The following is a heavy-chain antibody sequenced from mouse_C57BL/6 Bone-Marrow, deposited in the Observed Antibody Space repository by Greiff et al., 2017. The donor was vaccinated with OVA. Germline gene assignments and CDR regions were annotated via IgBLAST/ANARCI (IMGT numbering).Heavy chain of an antibody. CDR1: GFSLTSYG. CDR2: IWSGGST. D-gene: IGHD1-1*01. J-gene: IGHJ1*03. Sequence: VKLMESGPGLVQPSQSLSITCTVSGFSLTSYGVHWVRQSPGKGLEWLGVIWSGGSTDYNAAFISRLSISKDNSKSQVFFKMNSLQADDTAIYYCARRGYGSSYGYFDVWGTGTTVTVSS. V-gene: IGHV2-2*01. CDR3: ARRGYGSSYGYFDV.